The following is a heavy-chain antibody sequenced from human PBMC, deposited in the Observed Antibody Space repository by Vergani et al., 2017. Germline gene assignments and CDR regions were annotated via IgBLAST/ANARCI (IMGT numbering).Heavy chain of an antibody. CDR3: ARKDSSGLYGGWFDP. V-gene: IGHV3-74*01. Sequence: EVQLVESGGGLVQPGGSLRLSCAASGFTFSSYWMHWVRQAPGKGLVWVSRINSGGSSTSYAVSVKGRVTISRDNAKKTLYLQMNSLRAEDTAVYYCARKDSSGLYGGWFDPWGQGTLVTVSS. J-gene: IGHJ5*02. D-gene: IGHD3-22*01. CDR1: GFTFSSYW. CDR2: INSGGSST.